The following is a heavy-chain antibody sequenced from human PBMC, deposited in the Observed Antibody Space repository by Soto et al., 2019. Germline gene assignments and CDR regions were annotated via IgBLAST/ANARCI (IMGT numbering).Heavy chain of an antibody. CDR1: GFTFSSYA. CDR3: AKRPDGIRAFDY. D-gene: IGHD1-20*01. J-gene: IGHJ4*02. CDR2: IGSSGAPT. V-gene: IGHV3-23*01. Sequence: EVQLLESGGGLVQPGGSLRLSCAASGFTFSSYAMSWVRQAPGKGLEWVSAIGSSGAPTYYADSVKGRFTISRDNSKNTLYLQVNSLRAKDTAVYYCAKRPDGIRAFDYWGQGTLVTVPS.